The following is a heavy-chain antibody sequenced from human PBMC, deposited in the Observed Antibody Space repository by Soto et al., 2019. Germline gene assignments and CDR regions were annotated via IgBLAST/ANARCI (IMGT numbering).Heavy chain of an antibody. Sequence: QAQLEQSGAEVKKPGASVKVSCKSSGYTFSTSGISWVRQAPGQGLEWMGWISTYNGDTNYAQTFQGRVTMTTDTSTSTTFMELRSLRSDDTAVYYCAREGARPYYYYGMDVWGQGTTVTVSS. CDR3: AREGARPYYYYGMDV. V-gene: IGHV1-18*01. CDR2: ISTYNGDT. CDR1: GYTFSTSG. D-gene: IGHD6-6*01. J-gene: IGHJ6*02.